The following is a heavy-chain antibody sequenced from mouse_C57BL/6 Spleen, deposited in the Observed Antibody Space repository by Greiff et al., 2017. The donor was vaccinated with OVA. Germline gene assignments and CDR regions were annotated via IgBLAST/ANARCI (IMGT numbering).Heavy chain of an antibody. CDR2: ISSGGDYI. CDR1: GFTFSSYA. Sequence: EVQLVESGEGLVKPGGSLKLSCAASGFTFSSYAMSWVRQTPETRLEWVAYISSGGDYIYYADTVKGRFTISRDNARNTLYLQMSSLKSDDTAMYYCTREITTVVARYFDVWGTGTTVTVSS. J-gene: IGHJ1*03. V-gene: IGHV5-9-1*02. CDR3: TREITTVVARYFDV. D-gene: IGHD1-1*01.